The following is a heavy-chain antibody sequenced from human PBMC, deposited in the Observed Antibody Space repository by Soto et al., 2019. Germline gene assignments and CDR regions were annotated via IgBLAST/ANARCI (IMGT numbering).Heavy chain of an antibody. CDR1: GASVRSGGYY. D-gene: IGHD3-3*01. V-gene: IGHV4-61*08. CDR3: ARDRGHPDTSGYYQAPFDY. J-gene: IGHJ4*02. CDR2: IHDSGST. Sequence: SETLSLTCTVSGASVRSGGYYWSWIRQPPGKGLEWIGYIHDSGSTHYNPSLKSRITISVDTSKNQFSLKLNSVISADTAVYYCARDRGHPDTSGYYQAPFDYWGLG.